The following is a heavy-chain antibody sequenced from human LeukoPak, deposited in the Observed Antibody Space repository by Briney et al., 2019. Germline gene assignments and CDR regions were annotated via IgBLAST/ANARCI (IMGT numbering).Heavy chain of an antibody. J-gene: IGHJ4*02. V-gene: IGHV1-2*06. CDR2: INPNSGDT. Sequence: ASVKVSCKASGYTFTGYYIHWVRQAPGQGLEWMGRINPNSGDTNYAQKFQGRVTMTRDTSITTAYMEVSRLTSDDTATYYCARDPDYDVLTGCMDYWGQGTLVTVSS. CDR3: ARDPDYDVLTGCMDY. D-gene: IGHD3-9*01. CDR1: GYTFTGYY.